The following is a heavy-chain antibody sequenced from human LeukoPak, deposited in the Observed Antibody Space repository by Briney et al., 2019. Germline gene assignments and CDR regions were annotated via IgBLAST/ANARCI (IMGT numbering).Heavy chain of an antibody. CDR1: GFTFHNYA. CDR3: ARDDGVFYYDSSGYSFDY. Sequence: GGSLRLSCAASGFTFHNYAIHWVRQAPGKGLEWVAVIWYDGSNKYYADSVKGRFTISRDNSKNTLYLQMNSLRAEDTAVYYCARDDGVFYYDSSGYSFDYWGQGTLVTVSS. J-gene: IGHJ4*02. V-gene: IGHV3-33*08. D-gene: IGHD3-22*01. CDR2: IWYDGSNK.